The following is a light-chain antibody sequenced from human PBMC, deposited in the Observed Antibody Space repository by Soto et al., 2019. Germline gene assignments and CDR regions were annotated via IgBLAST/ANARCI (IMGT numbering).Light chain of an antibody. J-gene: IGKJ1*01. CDR2: GVS. Sequence: EVVLPQSPGTLSLSTGERATLYCRSSQTVNSNFLAWYQQKPGQAPRLLIYGVSNRATGIPDRFSGSGSGTDITLTISRLEPEDFAVYYCQQSGDTPTFGQGTKVDIK. CDR1: QTVNSNF. V-gene: IGKV3-20*01. CDR3: QQSGDTPT.